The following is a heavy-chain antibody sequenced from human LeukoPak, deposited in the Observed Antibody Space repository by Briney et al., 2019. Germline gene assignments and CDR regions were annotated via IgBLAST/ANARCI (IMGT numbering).Heavy chain of an antibody. V-gene: IGHV1-69*04. J-gene: IGHJ6*03. Sequence: SVKVSCKASGGTFSSYAISWVRQAPGQGLEWMGRIIPILGIANYAQKFQGRVTITADKSTSTAYMELSSLRSEDTAVYYCARDGELGMRYYYYMDVWGKGTTVTVSS. D-gene: IGHD7-27*01. CDR1: GGTFSSYA. CDR2: IIPILGIA. CDR3: ARDGELGMRYYYYMDV.